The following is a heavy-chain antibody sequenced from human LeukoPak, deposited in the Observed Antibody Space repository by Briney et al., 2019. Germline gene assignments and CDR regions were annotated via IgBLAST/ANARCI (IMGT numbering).Heavy chain of an antibody. J-gene: IGHJ4*02. D-gene: IGHD6-13*01. CDR1: GDSVSSNIAA. Sequence: SQTLSLTCAISGDSVSSNIAAWNWIRQSPSRGLEWLGRTYYRSKWYNDYAVSVKSRITINLETSKNQFSLKLNYVTPKDTAVYYCARGAAGPLDYWGQGTLVTASS. CDR2: TYYRSKWYN. V-gene: IGHV6-1*01. CDR3: ARGAAGPLDY.